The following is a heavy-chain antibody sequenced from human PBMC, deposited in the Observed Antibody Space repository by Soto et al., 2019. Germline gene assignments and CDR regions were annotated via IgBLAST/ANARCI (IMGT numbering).Heavy chain of an antibody. CDR1: GFTFSSYW. J-gene: IGHJ4*02. CDR3: ATLLIRSRQGNDY. V-gene: IGHV3-74*01. D-gene: IGHD3-16*01. CDR2: INSDGSST. Sequence: EVQLVESGGGLVQPGGSLRLSCAASGFTFSSYWMHWVRQAPGKGLVWVSRINSDGSSTSYADSVKGRFTISRDNAKNTLYLQMNSLRAEDTAVYDCATLLIRSRQGNDYWGQGALVTVSS.